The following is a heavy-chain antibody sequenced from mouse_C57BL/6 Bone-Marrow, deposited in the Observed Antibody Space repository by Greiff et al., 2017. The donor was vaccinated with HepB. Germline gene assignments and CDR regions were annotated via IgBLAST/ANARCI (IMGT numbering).Heavy chain of an antibody. V-gene: IGHV1-81*01. CDR2: IYPRSGNT. CDR3: ARYYCERYYAMDY. D-gene: IGHD1-1*01. CDR1: GYTFTSYG. Sequence: QVQLQQSGAELARPGASVKLSCKASGYTFTSYGISWVKQRPGQGLEWIGEIYPRSGNTYYNEKFKGKATLTADKSSSTAYMELRSLTSEDSAVYFCARYYCERYYAMDYWGQGTSVTVSS. J-gene: IGHJ4*01.